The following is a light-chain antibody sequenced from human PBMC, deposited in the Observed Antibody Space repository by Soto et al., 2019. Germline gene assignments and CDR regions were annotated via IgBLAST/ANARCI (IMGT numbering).Light chain of an antibody. CDR1: NIGSKN. V-gene: IGLV3-9*01. J-gene: IGLJ2*01. CDR2: RDS. CDR3: QVWDSSTAWDVV. Sequence: SYELTQPLSVSVALGQTARITCGGNNIGSKNVHWYQQKPGQAPVLVIYRDSNRPSGIPERFSGSNSGNTATLTISRAQAGDEAYYYCQVWDSSTAWDVVFGGGTKLTVL.